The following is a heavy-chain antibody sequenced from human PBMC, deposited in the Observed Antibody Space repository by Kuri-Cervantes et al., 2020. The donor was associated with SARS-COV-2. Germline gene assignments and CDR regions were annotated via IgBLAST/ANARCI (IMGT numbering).Heavy chain of an antibody. CDR1: DDSISSSNYY. V-gene: IGHV4-39*01. D-gene: IGHD6-19*01. J-gene: IGHJ4*02. Sequence: GSLRLSCSVSDDSISSSNYYWGWIRQSPDKGLEWIGSVSQTGTSYSNPSLNSRLTMSIETSKNQFFLTLNSATAADSAVYYCARHARGWYRDDYWGQGTLVTVSS. CDR2: VSQTGTS. CDR3: ARHARGWYRDDY.